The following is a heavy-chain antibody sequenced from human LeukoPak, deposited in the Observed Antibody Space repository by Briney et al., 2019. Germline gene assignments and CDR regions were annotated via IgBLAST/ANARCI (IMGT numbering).Heavy chain of an antibody. CDR1: GYTFTNYE. D-gene: IGHD2-15*01. Sequence: GASVKVSCRASGYTFTNYEISWVRQATGQGLGWMGWMNPNSGNAGYAQKFHGRVTMTRNTSISTAYMELSSLRSEDTAVYYCARALDAVRPLPLRYWGQGTLVTVSS. CDR2: MNPNSGNA. J-gene: IGHJ4*02. V-gene: IGHV1-8*01. CDR3: ARALDAVRPLPLRY.